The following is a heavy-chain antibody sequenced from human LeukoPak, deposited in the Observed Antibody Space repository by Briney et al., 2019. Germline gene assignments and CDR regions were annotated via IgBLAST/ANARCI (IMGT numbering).Heavy chain of an antibody. Sequence: GGSLRLSCAASGFTFTNAWMSWVRQAPGKGLEWIGRIKSKTDGGTTDYAAPVKGRFTISRDDSKNTLYLQMNSLTTEDTAVYFCAHRDTTMVRVDYWGQGTLVTVSS. CDR1: GFTFTNAW. CDR2: IKSKTDGGTT. CDR3: AHRDTTMVRVDY. V-gene: IGHV3-15*01. D-gene: IGHD5-18*01. J-gene: IGHJ4*02.